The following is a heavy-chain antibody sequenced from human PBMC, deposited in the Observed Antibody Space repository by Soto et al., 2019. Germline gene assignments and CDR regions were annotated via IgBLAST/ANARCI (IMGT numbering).Heavy chain of an antibody. J-gene: IGHJ4*02. Sequence: PGGSLRLSCAASGFTFSRYWMTWVRQAPGKGLEWVANINQDVSQKLYVDSVRGRFTISRDDAKNSVYLQMNNLRADDTAVYYCAKISYNDWDFDYWGQGTLVTVSS. CDR3: AKISYNDWDFDY. CDR2: INQDVSQK. D-gene: IGHD3-22*01. V-gene: IGHV3-7*01. CDR1: GFTFSRYW.